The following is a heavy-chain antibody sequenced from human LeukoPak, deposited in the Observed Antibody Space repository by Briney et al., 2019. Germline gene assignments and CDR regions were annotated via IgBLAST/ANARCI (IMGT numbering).Heavy chain of an antibody. CDR1: GGSISSSSYY. J-gene: IGHJ2*01. D-gene: IGHD3-22*01. V-gene: IGHV4-39*01. CDR3: ARGVTLIVVVIHDWYFDL. CDR2: IYYSGST. Sequence: PSETLSLTCTVSGGSISSSSYYWGWIRQPPGKGLEWIGSIYYSGSTSYNPSFKSRVTISVDTSKNQFSLKLSSVTAADTAVYYCARGVTLIVVVIHDWYFDLWGRGTVFTVSS.